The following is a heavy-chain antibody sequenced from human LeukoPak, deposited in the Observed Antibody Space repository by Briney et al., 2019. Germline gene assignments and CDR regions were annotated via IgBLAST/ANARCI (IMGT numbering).Heavy chain of an antibody. V-gene: IGHV4-59*01. CDR2: IYYSGST. CDR3: ARDLEL. CDR1: GGSISSYY. D-gene: IGHD2/OR15-2a*01. J-gene: IGHJ4*02. Sequence: SETLSLTCTVSGGSISSYYWSWIRQPPGKGLEWIGYIYYSGSTNYNPSLKSRVTISVDTSKNQFSLKLSSVTAADTAVYYCARDLELWGQGTLVIVSS.